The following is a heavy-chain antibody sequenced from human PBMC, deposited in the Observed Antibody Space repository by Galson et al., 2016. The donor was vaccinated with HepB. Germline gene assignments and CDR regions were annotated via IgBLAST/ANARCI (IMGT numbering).Heavy chain of an antibody. CDR1: GFSLNTSGMC. J-gene: IGHJ4*02. CDR2: IDWDVDA. D-gene: IGHD6-19*01. CDR3: VKDVKKSNGWATLGL. Sequence: PALVKPTQTLTLTCTFSGFSLNTSGMCVNWIRQPPGKAMEWLALIDWDVDAYYNPSLKTRLTISKDTSRNQVVLTMTNMDPVDTAVYYCVKDVKKSNGWATLGLWGQGTLVTVSS. V-gene: IGHV2-70*02.